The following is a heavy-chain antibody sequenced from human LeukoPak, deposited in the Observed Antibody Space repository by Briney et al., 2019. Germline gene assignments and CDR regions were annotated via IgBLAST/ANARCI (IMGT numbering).Heavy chain of an antibody. CDR1: GFTFSSYA. CDR2: ISYDGSNK. D-gene: IGHD5-18*01. Sequence: GGSLRLSCAASGFTFSSYAMHWVRQAPGKGLEWVAVISYDGSNKYYADSVKGRFTISRDNSKNTLYLQMNSLRAEDTAVYYCARDTARERGYSYGFFYYGMDVWGQGTTVTVSS. CDR3: ARDTARERGYSYGFFYYGMDV. V-gene: IGHV3-30-3*01. J-gene: IGHJ6*02.